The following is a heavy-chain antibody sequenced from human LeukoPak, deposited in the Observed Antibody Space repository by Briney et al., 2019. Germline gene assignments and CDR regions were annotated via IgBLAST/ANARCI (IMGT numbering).Heavy chain of an antibody. CDR1: EFTFSSYS. V-gene: IGHV3-66*01. CDR2: IYSGGST. J-gene: IGHJ4*02. CDR3: AREGGSFSFDY. D-gene: IGHD1-26*01. Sequence: PGGSLRLSCAASEFTFSSYSMNWVRQAPGKGLEWVSVIYSGGSTNYADSVKGRFTISRDNSKNTLYLQMNSLRAEDTAVYYCAREGGSFSFDYWGQGTLVTVSS.